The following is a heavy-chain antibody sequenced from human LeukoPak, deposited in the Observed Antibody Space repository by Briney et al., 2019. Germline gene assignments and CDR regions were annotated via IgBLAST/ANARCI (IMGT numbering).Heavy chain of an antibody. CDR3: ARGRLIYDFWSGYHNAFDI. CDR2: MNPNSGNT. Sequence: ASVKVSCKASGYTFTSYDINWVRQATGQGLEWMGWMNPNSGNTGYAQKFQGRVTITRNTSISTAYMELSSLRSEDTAVYYCARGRLIYDFWSGYHNAFDIWGQGTMVTVSS. CDR1: GYTFTSYD. D-gene: IGHD3-3*01. V-gene: IGHV1-8*03. J-gene: IGHJ3*02.